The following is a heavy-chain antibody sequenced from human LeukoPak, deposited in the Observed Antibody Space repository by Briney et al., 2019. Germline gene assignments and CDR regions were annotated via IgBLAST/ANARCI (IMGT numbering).Heavy chain of an antibody. CDR2: ISSSGSTI. Sequence: GGSLRLSCAASGFTFSSYEMNWVRQAPGKGLEWVSYISSSGSTIYYADSVKGRFTISRDNAKNSLYLQMNGLRAEDTAVYYCARTASGGTTPLRWNWFDPWGQGTLVTVSS. V-gene: IGHV3-48*03. J-gene: IGHJ5*02. CDR1: GFTFSSYE. CDR3: ARTASGGTTPLRWNWFDP. D-gene: IGHD1-1*01.